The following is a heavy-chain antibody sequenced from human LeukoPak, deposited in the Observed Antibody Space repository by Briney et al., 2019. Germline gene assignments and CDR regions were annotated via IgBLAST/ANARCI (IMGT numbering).Heavy chain of an antibody. Sequence: KTSETLSLTCTVSGASVGSAGYYWSWIRQPPGKGLEWIGYIYYSGSTNYNPSLKSRVTISVDTSKNQFSLKLSSVTAADTAVYYCARWSGSSRSRGFDYWGQGTLVTVSS. J-gene: IGHJ4*02. CDR3: ARWSGSSRSRGFDY. CDR1: GASVGSAGYY. V-gene: IGHV4-61*08. CDR2: IYYSGST. D-gene: IGHD6-13*01.